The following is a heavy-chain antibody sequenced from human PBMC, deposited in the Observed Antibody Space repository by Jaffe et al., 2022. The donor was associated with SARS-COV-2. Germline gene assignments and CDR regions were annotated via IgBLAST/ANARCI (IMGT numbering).Heavy chain of an antibody. J-gene: IGHJ4*02. CDR2: INPSGGST. D-gene: IGHD6-19*01. Sequence: QVQLVQSGAEVKKPGASVKVSCKASGYTFTNYYLYWVRQAPGQGFEWMGTINPSGGSTTYAQKFQGRVTMTSDTSTSTVYMELSSLRSEDTAVYFCARALPHSSGWKRGFDSWGQGTLVTVSS. CDR1: GYTFTNYY. V-gene: IGHV1-46*01. CDR3: ARALPHSSGWKRGFDS.